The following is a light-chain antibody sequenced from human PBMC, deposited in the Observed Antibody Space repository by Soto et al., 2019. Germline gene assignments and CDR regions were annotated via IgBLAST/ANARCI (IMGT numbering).Light chain of an antibody. CDR2: DVS. V-gene: IGLV2-14*01. CDR3: SSYTSSSTYV. Sequence: QSVLNQPASVSGSPGQSITISCTGTSSDVGGYNYVSWCQQHPGKAPKLMIYDVSNRPSGVSNRFSGSKSGNTASLTISGLQAEDEADYYCSSYTSSSTYVFGTGTKVTVL. J-gene: IGLJ1*01. CDR1: SSDVGGYNY.